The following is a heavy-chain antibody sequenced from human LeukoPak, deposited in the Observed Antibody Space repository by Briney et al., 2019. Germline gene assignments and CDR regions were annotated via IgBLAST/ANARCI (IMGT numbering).Heavy chain of an antibody. D-gene: IGHD2-15*01. CDR1: GFTFSGFW. CDR3: TKNGRSLDH. J-gene: IGHJ5*02. V-gene: IGHV3-7*01. CDR2: IKIDGSEK. Sequence: GGSLRLSCAASGFTFSGFWMSWVRQAPGKGREWVASIKIDGSEKYYMDSVKGGFTISRDNAKNSLFVKMRSVRAEDSAVYYCTKNGRSLDHWGQGTLVTVAS.